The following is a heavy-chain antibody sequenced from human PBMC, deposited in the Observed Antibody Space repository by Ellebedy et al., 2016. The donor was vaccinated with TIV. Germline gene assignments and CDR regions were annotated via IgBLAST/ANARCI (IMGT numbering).Heavy chain of an antibody. J-gene: IGHJ6*02. Sequence: GESLKISXAASGFTFSSYSMNWVRQAPGKGLEWVSYISSSSSYTNYADSVKGRFTISRDNAKNSLYLQMNSLRAEDTAVYYCARWAVPAAMRPYYYYGMDVWGQGTTVTVSS. CDR3: ARWAVPAAMRPYYYYGMDV. CDR2: ISSSSSYT. D-gene: IGHD2-2*01. V-gene: IGHV3-21*05. CDR1: GFTFSSYS.